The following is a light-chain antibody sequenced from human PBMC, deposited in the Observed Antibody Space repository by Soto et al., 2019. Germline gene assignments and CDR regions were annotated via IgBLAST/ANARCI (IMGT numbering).Light chain of an antibody. CDR2: SNN. Sequence: QSVLTQPPSASGTPGQRVTVSCSGSSSNIGSNTVNWYQQLPGTAPKLLIYSNNQRPSGVPVRFSGSKSGTSASLAISGLQSEDEANYYCAAWDDSLNGVVFGGGTKLTVL. V-gene: IGLV1-44*01. CDR3: AAWDDSLNGVV. J-gene: IGLJ2*01. CDR1: SSNIGSNT.